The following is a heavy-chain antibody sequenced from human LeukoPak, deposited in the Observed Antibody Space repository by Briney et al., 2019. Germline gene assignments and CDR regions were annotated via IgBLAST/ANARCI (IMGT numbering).Heavy chain of an antibody. CDR3: ARAGIVGATKAFFDY. Sequence: PSGTLPLTCAVSGGSISSSNWWSWVRQPPGKGLEWIGEIYHSGSTNYNPSLKSRVTISVDKSKNQFSLKLSSVTAADTAVYYCARAGIVGATKAFFDYWGQGTLVTVSS. CDR2: IYHSGST. V-gene: IGHV4-4*02. CDR1: GGSISSSNW. J-gene: IGHJ4*02. D-gene: IGHD1-26*01.